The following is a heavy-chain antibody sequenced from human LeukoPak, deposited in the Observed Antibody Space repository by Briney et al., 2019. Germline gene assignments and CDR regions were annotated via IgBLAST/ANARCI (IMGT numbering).Heavy chain of an antibody. CDR1: GFTFSSYW. CDR2: IKQDGSEK. V-gene: IGHV3-7*03. J-gene: IGHJ1*01. Sequence: GGSLRLSCAASGFTFSSYWMSWVRQAPGKGLEWVANIKQDGSEKYYVDSVKGRFTISRDNAKNSLYLQMNSLRAEDTALYYCARDANWNYKTEYFQHWGQGTLVTVSS. D-gene: IGHD1-7*01. CDR3: ARDANWNYKTEYFQH.